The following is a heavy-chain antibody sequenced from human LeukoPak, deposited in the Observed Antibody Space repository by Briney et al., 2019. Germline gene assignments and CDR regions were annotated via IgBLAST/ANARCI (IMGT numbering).Heavy chain of an antibody. CDR1: GFTFSSYG. D-gene: IGHD5-18*01. CDR2: IRYDGTNK. Sequence: GGSLRLSCAASGFTFSSYGMHWVRQAPGKGLEWVAFIRYDGTNKYYADSVKGRFTTSRDNSKNTMYLQMNSLRAEDTAVYFCAAGRDTAMVRLDYWGQGTLVTVSS. V-gene: IGHV3-30*02. J-gene: IGHJ4*02. CDR3: AAGRDTAMVRLDY.